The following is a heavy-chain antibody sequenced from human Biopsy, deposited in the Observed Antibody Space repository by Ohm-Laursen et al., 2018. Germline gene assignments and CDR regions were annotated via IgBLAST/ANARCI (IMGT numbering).Heavy chain of an antibody. CDR3: ARDLYDFYGGCPFDP. J-gene: IGHJ5*02. CDR2: INGSGGST. CDR1: GFTFSSHA. V-gene: IGHV3-23*01. D-gene: IGHD3-3*01. Sequence: SLRLSCAASGFTFSSHAMSWVRQAPGKGPECVSVINGSGGSTYYADPVKGRFTISRNNSRNTLYLQMNSLRADDTAMYYRARDLYDFYGGCPFDPWGQGTLVTVSP.